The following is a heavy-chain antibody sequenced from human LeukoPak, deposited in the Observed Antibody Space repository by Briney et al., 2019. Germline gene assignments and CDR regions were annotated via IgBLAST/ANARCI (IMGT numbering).Heavy chain of an antibody. Sequence: SETLSLTCTVSGGSISSYYWSWIRQPPGKGLEWIGSIYHSGSTYYNPSLKSRVTISVDTSKNQFSLKLSSVTAADTAVYYCVRNLWFGELLAAELDRFDPWGQGTLVTVSS. CDR2: IYHSGST. J-gene: IGHJ5*02. V-gene: IGHV4-59*08. D-gene: IGHD3-10*01. CDR3: VRNLWFGELLAAELDRFDP. CDR1: GGSISSYY.